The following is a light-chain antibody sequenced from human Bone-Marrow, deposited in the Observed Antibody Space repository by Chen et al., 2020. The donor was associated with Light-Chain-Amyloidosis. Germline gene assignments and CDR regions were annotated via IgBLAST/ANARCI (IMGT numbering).Light chain of an antibody. CDR1: NIGTTS. CDR3: QVWDRSSDRPV. J-gene: IGLJ3*02. Sequence: SYVLTQPSSVSVAPGQTATIACGGNNIGTTSVHWYQQTQGQAPLLVVYADSDRPSGIPERLSGSNSGNTATLNSSRVEAGDEADYYCQVWDRSSDRPVFGGGTKLTIL. CDR2: ADS. V-gene: IGLV3-21*02.